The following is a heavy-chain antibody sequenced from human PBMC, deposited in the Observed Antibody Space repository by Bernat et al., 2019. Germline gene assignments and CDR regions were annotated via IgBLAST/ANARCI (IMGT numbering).Heavy chain of an antibody. CDR2: ITYDGSNK. J-gene: IGHJ6*02. Sequence: QVQLVESGGGVVQPGRSLRLSCAASGFPFSSVAMLWVRLAQGTVLAWVAVITYDGSNKYYADAVKGRFTISRDNSKNTLYLQMNSLRAEDTAVYYCARDKVDYVGFLNGMDVWGQGTTVTVSS. CDR3: ARDKVDYVGFLNGMDV. V-gene: IGHV3-30-3*01. CDR1: GFPFSSVA. D-gene: IGHD3-10*02.